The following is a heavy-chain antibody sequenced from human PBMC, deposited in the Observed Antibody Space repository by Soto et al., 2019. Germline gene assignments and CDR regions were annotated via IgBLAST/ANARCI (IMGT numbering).Heavy chain of an antibody. Sequence: GASVKVSCKASGGTFSSYTISWVRQAPGQGLEWMGRIIPILGIANYAQKFQGRVTITADKSTSTAYMELSSLRSEDTAVYYCVAVDTAMVPDHWGQGTLVTVSS. J-gene: IGHJ4*02. CDR1: GGTFSSYT. D-gene: IGHD5-18*01. CDR3: VAVDTAMVPDH. CDR2: IIPILGIA. V-gene: IGHV1-69*02.